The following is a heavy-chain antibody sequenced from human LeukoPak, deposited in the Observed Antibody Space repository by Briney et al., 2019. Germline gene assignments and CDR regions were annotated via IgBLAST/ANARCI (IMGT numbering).Heavy chain of an antibody. CDR3: ARDLLARDLYSSSTVGFDY. Sequence: GGSLRLSCAASGFTFNNYDINWVRQAPGKGLEWVSSISSSSSYIYYADSVKGRFTISRDNAKNSLYLQMNSLRAEDTAVYYCARDLLARDLYSSSTVGFDYWGQGTLVTVSS. D-gene: IGHD6-6*01. J-gene: IGHJ4*02. CDR1: GFTFNNYD. V-gene: IGHV3-21*01. CDR2: ISSSSSYI.